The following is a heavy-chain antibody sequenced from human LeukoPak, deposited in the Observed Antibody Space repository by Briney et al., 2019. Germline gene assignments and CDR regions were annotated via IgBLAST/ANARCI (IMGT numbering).Heavy chain of an antibody. J-gene: IGHJ3*02. CDR2: IYYSGST. CDR1: GGSISSYY. Sequence: SETLSLTCTVSGGSISSYYWNWIRQPPGKGLEWIGYIYYSGSTNFNPSLRSRVTISVDTSKNQFSLKLRSVTAADTAMYYCARDKIGGYGPDAFDIWGQGTMVTVSS. D-gene: IGHD5-12*01. CDR3: ARDKIGGYGPDAFDI. V-gene: IGHV4-59*01.